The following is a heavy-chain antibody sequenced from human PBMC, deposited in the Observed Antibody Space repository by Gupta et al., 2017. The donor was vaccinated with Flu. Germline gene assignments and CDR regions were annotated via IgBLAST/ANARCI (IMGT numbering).Heavy chain of an antibody. Sequence: QVQLQQWGAGLLKPSETLSLTCAVYGGSFSGYYWSWIRQPPGKGLEWIGEINHSGSTNYNPSLKSRVTISVDTSKNQFSLKLSSVTAADTAVYYCARGFGYCSSTSCYFWWFDPWGQGTLVTVSS. CDR1: GGSFSGYY. V-gene: IGHV4-34*01. J-gene: IGHJ5*02. CDR2: INHSGST. CDR3: ARGFGYCSSTSCYFWWFDP. D-gene: IGHD2-2*01.